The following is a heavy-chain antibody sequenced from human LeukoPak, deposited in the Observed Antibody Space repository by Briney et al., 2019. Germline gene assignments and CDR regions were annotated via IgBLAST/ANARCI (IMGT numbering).Heavy chain of an antibody. CDR3: AKDVPGTTAVTPTYYFDY. CDR1: GFTFSSYG. Sequence: GGSLRLSCAASGFTFSSYGMHWVRQAPGKGLEWVAFIRYDGSNKYYADSVKGRFTISRDNSKNTLYLQMNSLRAEDTAVYYCAKDVPGTTAVTPTYYFDYWGQGTLVTVSS. CDR2: IRYDGSNK. D-gene: IGHD1-7*01. V-gene: IGHV3-30*02. J-gene: IGHJ4*02.